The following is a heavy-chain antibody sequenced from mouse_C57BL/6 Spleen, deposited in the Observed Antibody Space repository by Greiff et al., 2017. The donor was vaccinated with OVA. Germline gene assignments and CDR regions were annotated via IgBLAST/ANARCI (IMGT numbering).Heavy chain of an antibody. V-gene: IGHV1-52*01. CDR3: ARGGPYYSNYVWFAY. Sequence: QVQLQQPGAELVRPGSSVKLSCKASGYTFTSYWMHWVKQRPIQGLEWIGNIDPSDSETHYNQKFKDKATLTVDKSSSTAYMQRSSLTSEDSAVYYCARGGPYYSNYVWFAYWGQGTLVTVSA. CDR2: IDPSDSET. CDR1: GYTFTSYW. D-gene: IGHD2-5*01. J-gene: IGHJ3*01.